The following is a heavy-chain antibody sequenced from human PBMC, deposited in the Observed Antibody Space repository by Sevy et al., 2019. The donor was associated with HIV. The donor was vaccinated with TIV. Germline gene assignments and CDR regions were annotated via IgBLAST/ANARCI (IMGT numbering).Heavy chain of an antibody. CDR3: AIDHRRDGMIVVPFEK. Sequence: GESLKISCAASGLSFSNAWMAWVRQAPGKGLEWVGRIRSETGGGTTDFAAFAKGKFTISRDDPKNTLYLKMNSLKTEDTAVYYCAIDHRRDGMIVVPFEKWGLGTLVTVSS. D-gene: IGHD3-22*01. CDR2: IRSETGGGTT. CDR1: GLSFSNAW. J-gene: IGHJ4*02. V-gene: IGHV3-15*01.